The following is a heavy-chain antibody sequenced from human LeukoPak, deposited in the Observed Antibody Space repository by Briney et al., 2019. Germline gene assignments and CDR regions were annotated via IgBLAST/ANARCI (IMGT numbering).Heavy chain of an antibody. Sequence: TASETLSLTCTVSGGSIRSSSYYWGWIRQPPGKGLEWIGYIYHSGSTYYNPSLKSRVTISVDRSKNQFSLKLSSVTAADTAVYYCARDEFGALDYWGQGTLVTVSS. CDR3: ARDEFGALDY. D-gene: IGHD3-16*01. J-gene: IGHJ4*02. CDR1: GGSIRSSSYY. V-gene: IGHV4-30-2*01. CDR2: IYHSGST.